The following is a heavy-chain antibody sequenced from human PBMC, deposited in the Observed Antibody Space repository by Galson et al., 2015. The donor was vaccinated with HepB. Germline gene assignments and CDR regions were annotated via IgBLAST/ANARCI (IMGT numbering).Heavy chain of an antibody. Sequence: SLRLSCAASGFTFDDYAMHWVRQAPGKGLEWVSGISGSGGSTYYADSVKGRFTISRDNSKNTLYLQMNSLRAEDTAVYYCAKDEMTAVTNWFDPWGQGTLVTVSS. J-gene: IGHJ5*02. V-gene: IGHV3-23*01. CDR1: GFTFDDYA. CDR3: AKDEMTAVTNWFDP. D-gene: IGHD4-17*01. CDR2: ISGSGGST.